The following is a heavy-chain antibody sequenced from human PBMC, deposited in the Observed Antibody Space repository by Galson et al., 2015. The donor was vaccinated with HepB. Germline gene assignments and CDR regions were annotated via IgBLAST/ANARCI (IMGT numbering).Heavy chain of an antibody. CDR1: GFTFGGSA. Sequence: SLRLSCAASGFTFGGSAMHWVRQASGRGLEWVGRIGSKANSYATAYAASVKGRFTISRDDSKNTAYMRMNSLKTEDTAVYYCTRLGDLSGYSSLWGQGTLVTVSS. J-gene: IGHJ4*02. CDR3: TRLGDLSGYSSL. V-gene: IGHV3-73*01. D-gene: IGHD6-13*01. CDR2: IGSKANSYAT.